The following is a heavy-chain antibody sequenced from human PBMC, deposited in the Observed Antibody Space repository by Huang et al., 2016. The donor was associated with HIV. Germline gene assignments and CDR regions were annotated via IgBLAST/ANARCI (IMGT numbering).Heavy chain of an antibody. D-gene: IGHD3-16*01. J-gene: IGHJ4*02. CDR2: IAYDGSNK. Sequence: QVQLLESGGGVVQPGRSLRFSCTASGFTFSNYAMHWVRQAPGKGLGWVAVIAYDGSNKYYADSVKGRCTISRDKSKNTLYVHMTRLRAEDTAVFYCARDGPHGGLDFWGQGTLVTVSS. CDR1: GFTFSNYA. CDR3: ARDGPHGGLDF. V-gene: IGHV3-30-3*01.